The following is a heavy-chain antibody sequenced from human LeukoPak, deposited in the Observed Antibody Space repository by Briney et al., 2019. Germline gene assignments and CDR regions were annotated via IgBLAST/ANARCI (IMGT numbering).Heavy chain of an antibody. CDR3: ARRPLAAAGTPGWFDP. D-gene: IGHD6-13*01. V-gene: IGHV3-66*04. CDR1: GFPFNSNY. CDR2: IYSGGST. J-gene: IGHJ5*02. Sequence: PGGSLRLSFAASGFPFNSNYMSWVRQAPGKGLEWVSVIYSGGSTYYADSVKGRFTISRDNSKNTLYLQMNSLRAEDTAVYYCARRPLAAAGTPGWFDPWGQGTLVTVSS.